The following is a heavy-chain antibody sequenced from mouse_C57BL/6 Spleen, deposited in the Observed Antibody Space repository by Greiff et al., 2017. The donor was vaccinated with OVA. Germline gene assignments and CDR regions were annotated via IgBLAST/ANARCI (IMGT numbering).Heavy chain of an antibody. V-gene: IGHV10-3*01. D-gene: IGHD1-1*01. CDR3: VRDRYYGSSYVAMDY. CDR2: IRSKSSNYAT. Sequence: EVQRVESGGGLVQPKGSLKLSCAASGFTFNTYAMHWVRQAPGKGLEWVARIRSKSSNYATYYADSVKDRFTISRDDSQSMLYLQMNNLKTEDTAMYYCVRDRYYGSSYVAMDYWGQGTSVTVSS. J-gene: IGHJ4*01. CDR1: GFTFNTYA.